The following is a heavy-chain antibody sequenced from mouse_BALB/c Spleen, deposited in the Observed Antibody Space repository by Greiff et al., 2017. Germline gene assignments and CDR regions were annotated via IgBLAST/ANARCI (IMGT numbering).Heavy chain of an antibody. CDR3: AREGYGSSYPSYFDV. Sequence: EVKVEESGGGLVKPGGSLKLSCAASGFTFSSYAMSWVRQSPEKRLEWVAEISSGGSYTYYPDTVTGRFTISRDNAKNTLYLEMSSLRSEDTAMYYCAREGYGSSYPSYFDVWGAGTTVTVSS. CDR2: ISSGGSYT. CDR1: GFTFSSYA. V-gene: IGHV5-9-4*01. J-gene: IGHJ1*01. D-gene: IGHD1-1*01.